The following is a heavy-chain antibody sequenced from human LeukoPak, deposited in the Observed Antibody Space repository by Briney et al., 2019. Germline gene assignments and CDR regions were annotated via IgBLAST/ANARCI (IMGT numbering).Heavy chain of an antibody. Sequence: GESLKISGKGSGYSFTSYWIGWVRQMPGEGLEWMGIIYPGDSDTRYSPSFQGQVTISADKSISTAYLQWSSLKASDTAMYYCARADYYGSGTYAFDIWGQGTMVTVSS. CDR1: GYSFTSYW. D-gene: IGHD3-10*01. CDR3: ARADYYGSGTYAFDI. V-gene: IGHV5-51*01. CDR2: IYPGDSDT. J-gene: IGHJ3*02.